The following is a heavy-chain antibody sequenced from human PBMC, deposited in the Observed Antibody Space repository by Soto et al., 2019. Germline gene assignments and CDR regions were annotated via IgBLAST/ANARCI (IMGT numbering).Heavy chain of an antibody. Sequence: SPTLSLTCAVYGGSFRGYYWSWIRQPPGKGLEWIGEINHSGSTNYNPSLKSRVTISVDTSKNQFSLKLSSVTAADTAVYYCARLRRGYCSSTSCVGNYFDYWGQGTLVTVSS. J-gene: IGHJ4*02. CDR2: INHSGST. V-gene: IGHV4-34*01. D-gene: IGHD2-2*03. CDR1: GGSFRGYY. CDR3: ARLRRGYCSSTSCVGNYFDY.